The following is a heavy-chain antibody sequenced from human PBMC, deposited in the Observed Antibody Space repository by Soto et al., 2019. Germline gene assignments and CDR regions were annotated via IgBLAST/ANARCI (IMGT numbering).Heavy chain of an antibody. Sequence: GGSLRLSCAASGFTFSSYGMHWVRQAPGKGLEWVAVISYDGSNKYYADSVKGRFTISRDNSKSTLYLQMNSLRAEDTAVYYCAKGGSYNWNYHDYWGQGTLVTVSS. CDR2: ISYDGSNK. J-gene: IGHJ4*02. CDR1: GFTFSSYG. D-gene: IGHD1-20*01. CDR3: AKGGSYNWNYHDY. V-gene: IGHV3-30*18.